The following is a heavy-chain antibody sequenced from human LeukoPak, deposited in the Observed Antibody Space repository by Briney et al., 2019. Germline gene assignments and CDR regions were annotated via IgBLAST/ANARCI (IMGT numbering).Heavy chain of an antibody. Sequence: EASETLSLTCTVSGGSISSSSYYWGWIRQPPGKGLEWIGSIYYSGSTYYNPSLKSRVTISVDTSKNQFSLKLSSVTAADTAVYYCASADSSGYYPFDYWGQGTLVTVSS. J-gene: IGHJ4*02. CDR2: IYYSGST. CDR3: ASADSSGYYPFDY. CDR1: GGSISSSSYY. V-gene: IGHV4-39*01. D-gene: IGHD3-22*01.